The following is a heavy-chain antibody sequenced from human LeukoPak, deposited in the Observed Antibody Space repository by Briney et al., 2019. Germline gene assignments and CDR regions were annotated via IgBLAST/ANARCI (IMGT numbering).Heavy chain of an antibody. CDR1: GYSFTSYW. CDR3: ARIFAGTWSYYFDY. J-gene: IGHJ4*02. D-gene: IGHD6-13*01. CDR2: IYPGDSDT. Sequence: GASLQISCQGSGYSFTSYWIGWVRQLPGKGLEWMGIIYPGDSDTRYSPSCQGQVTISADNSISTAYLQWSSLKASDTAMYYCARIFAGTWSYYFDYWGQGTLVTVSS. V-gene: IGHV5-51*01.